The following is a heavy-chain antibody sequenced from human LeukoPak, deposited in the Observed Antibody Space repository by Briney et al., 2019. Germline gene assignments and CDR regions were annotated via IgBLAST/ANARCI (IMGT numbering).Heavy chain of an antibody. CDR3: AREYCTNGVCYKRFDY. J-gene: IGHJ4*02. CDR2: ISSNGGST. V-gene: IGHV3-64*01. CDR1: GFTFSSYA. D-gene: IGHD2-8*01. Sequence: GGFLRLSCAGSGFTFSSYAMHWVRQAPGKGLEYVSGISSNGGSTYHANSVKGRFTISRDNSKNTLYLQMGSLRAEDMAVYYCAREYCTNGVCYKRFDYWGQGTLVTVSS.